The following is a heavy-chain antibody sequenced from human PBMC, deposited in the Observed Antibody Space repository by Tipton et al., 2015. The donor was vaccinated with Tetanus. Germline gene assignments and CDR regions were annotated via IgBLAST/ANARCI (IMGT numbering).Heavy chain of an antibody. CDR1: GGSISSRNYY. V-gene: IGHV4-39*01. D-gene: IGHD3-3*01. CDR3: AAQIIPTDRGGWFDP. J-gene: IGHJ5*02. Sequence: TLSLTCSVSGGSISSRNYYWGWIRQPPGKGLEFIGRVCYSGNTYYNPSLKSRVTISVDTSKNQFSLKLSSVTATDTAVYYCAAQIIPTDRGGWFDPWGQGTLVTVSS. CDR2: VCYSGNT.